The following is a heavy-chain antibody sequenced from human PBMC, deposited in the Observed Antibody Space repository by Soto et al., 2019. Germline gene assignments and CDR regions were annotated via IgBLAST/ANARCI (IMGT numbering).Heavy chain of an antibody. D-gene: IGHD6-6*01. CDR1: GFTFSSYA. CDR3: ARVSGPFAAPYYFYYYGIDV. Sequence: GESLKISCAASGFTFSSYAMHWVRQAPGKGLEWVAVISYDGSNKYYADSVKGRFTISRDNSKNTLYLQMNSLRAEDTAVYYCARVSGPFAAPYYFYYYGIDVWGQGTTVTVSS. J-gene: IGHJ6*02. V-gene: IGHV3-30*04. CDR2: ISYDGSNK.